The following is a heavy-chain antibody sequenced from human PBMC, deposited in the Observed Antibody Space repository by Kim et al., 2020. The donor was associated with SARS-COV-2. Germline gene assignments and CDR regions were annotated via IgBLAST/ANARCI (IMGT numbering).Heavy chain of an antibody. D-gene: IGHD3-16*01. CDR1: GFTFSNYA. CDR2: ISDSGYTT. J-gene: IGHJ4*02. CDR3: AKAEQGRLPKENDY. V-gene: IGHV3-23*01. Sequence: GGSLRLSCAASGFTFSNYAMSWVRQAPGKGLEWVSGISDSGYTTYYADSVKGRFTISRNNSKNTLSLQMNSLRAEDTAIYYCAKAEQGRLPKENDYWGQGTLVTVSS.